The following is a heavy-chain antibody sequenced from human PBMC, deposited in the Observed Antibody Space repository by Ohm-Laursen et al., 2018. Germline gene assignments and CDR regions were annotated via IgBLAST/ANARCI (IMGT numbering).Heavy chain of an antibody. V-gene: IGHV1-69*13. CDR2: IIPIFGTA. J-gene: IGHJ4*02. D-gene: IGHD3-16*02. CDR1: GGTFSSYA. Sequence: ASVKVSCKSSGGTFSSYAISWVRQAPGQGLEWMGGIIPIFGTANYAQKFQGRVTITADEFTSTAYMELSSLRSEDTAVYYCASIGRLGELSYFDYWGQGTLVTVSS. CDR3: ASIGRLGELSYFDY.